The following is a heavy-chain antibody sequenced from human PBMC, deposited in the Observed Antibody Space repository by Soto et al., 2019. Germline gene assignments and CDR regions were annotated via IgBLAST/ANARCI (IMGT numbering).Heavy chain of an antibody. V-gene: IGHV4-39*01. CDR3: ARQGINRGFGPGAFDI. CDR2: VDYTGSG. Sequence: QLQLQESGPGLVKPSETLSLTCSVSGDSLSSSYYYWGWIRQPPGERLEWIASVDYTGSGYYSPSLRSRVTISVDTSNNDFSLKVDSVSAADTALYYCARQGINRGFGPGAFDIWGQGTTVIVSS. J-gene: IGHJ3*02. CDR1: GDSLSSSYYY. D-gene: IGHD1-20*01.